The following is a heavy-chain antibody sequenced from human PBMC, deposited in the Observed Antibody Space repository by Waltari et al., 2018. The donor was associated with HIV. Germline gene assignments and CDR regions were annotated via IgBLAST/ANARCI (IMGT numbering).Heavy chain of an antibody. CDR3: ARAPLFTQYYFDY. Sequence: EVQLVESGGGLVKPGGSLRLSCAASGFTFSRYSMNWVRKAPGKGLEWVSSISSSSSYIYYADSVKGRFTISRDNAKNSLYLQMNSLRAEDTAVYYCARAPLFTQYYFDYWGQGTLVTVSS. CDR2: ISSSSSYI. V-gene: IGHV3-21*01. CDR1: GFTFSRYS. D-gene: IGHD2-21*01. J-gene: IGHJ4*02.